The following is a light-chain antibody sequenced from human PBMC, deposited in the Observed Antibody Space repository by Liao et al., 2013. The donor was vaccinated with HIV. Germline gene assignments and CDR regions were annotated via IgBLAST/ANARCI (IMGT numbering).Light chain of an antibody. CDR3: QAWDSSTSYVV. CDR1: KLGDKY. CDR2: QDK. V-gene: IGLV3-1*01. J-gene: IGLJ2*01. Sequence: SYELTQPPSVSVSPGQTASITCSGDKLGDKYACWYHQKPGQSPVLVIYQDKKRPSGIPERFSGSNSGNTATLTISGTQAMDEADYYCQAWDSSTSYVVFGGGTKLTVL.